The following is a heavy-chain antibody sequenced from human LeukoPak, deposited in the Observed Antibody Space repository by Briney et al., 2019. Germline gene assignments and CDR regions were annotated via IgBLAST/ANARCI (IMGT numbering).Heavy chain of an antibody. Sequence: PGRPLRLSCAASGFTFSSYWMHWVRQVPGKGLVWVARINPGGSSITYADSVKGRFTISRDNAKNTLYLQMDSLRAEDTGVYYCAGSNQADDYWGQGTLVTVSS. CDR1: GFTFSSYW. D-gene: IGHD1-14*01. J-gene: IGHJ4*02. CDR3: AGSNQADDY. V-gene: IGHV3-74*01. CDR2: INPGGSSI.